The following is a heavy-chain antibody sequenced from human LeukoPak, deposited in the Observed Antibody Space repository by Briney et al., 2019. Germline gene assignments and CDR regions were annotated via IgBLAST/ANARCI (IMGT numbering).Heavy chain of an antibody. CDR1: GFPFSSYW. Sequence: PGGSLRLSRATSGFPFSSYWMLWVRQAPGKGLVWVSRINGDGTVTTYADSVEGRFTISRDNTKNILYLQMNNLRAEDTATYYCSRSQFDYWGQGVLATVSS. CDR2: INGDGTVT. V-gene: IGHV3-74*03. CDR3: SRSQFDY. J-gene: IGHJ4*02.